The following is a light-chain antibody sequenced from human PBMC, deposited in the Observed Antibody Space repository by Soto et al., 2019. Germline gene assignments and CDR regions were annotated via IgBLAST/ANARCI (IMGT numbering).Light chain of an antibody. Sequence: ENVLTQSPGTLSLSPGERATLSCRDSQTVSTKYVAWYQQKPGQAPRLLIYGTSSRATGIPDRFSGSGSGTDFMLTISRLEPEDFAVYYCQQYGTSTGVTFGPGTKLDIK. CDR1: QTVSTKY. J-gene: IGKJ3*01. V-gene: IGKV3-20*01. CDR2: GTS. CDR3: QQYGTSTGVT.